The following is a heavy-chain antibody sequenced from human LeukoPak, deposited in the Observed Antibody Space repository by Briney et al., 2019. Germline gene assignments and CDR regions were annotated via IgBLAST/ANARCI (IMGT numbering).Heavy chain of an antibody. CDR3: AKDGGYSGYDLLYYYGMDV. Sequence: GGSLRLSCAASGFTFSSYAMGWVRQAPGKGLEWVSAISGSGGSTYYADSVKGRFTISRDNSKNTLYLQMNSLRAEDTAVYYCAKDGGYSGYDLLYYYGMDVWGQGTTVTVSS. V-gene: IGHV3-23*01. CDR1: GFTFSSYA. D-gene: IGHD5-12*01. J-gene: IGHJ6*02. CDR2: ISGSGGST.